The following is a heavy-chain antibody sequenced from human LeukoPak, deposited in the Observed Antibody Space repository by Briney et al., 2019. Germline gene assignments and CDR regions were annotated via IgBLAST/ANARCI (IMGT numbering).Heavy chain of an antibody. CDR2: ISGSGGST. Sequence: PGGSLRLSCAASGFTFSSYAMSWVRQAPGKGLEWVSAISGSGGSTYYADSVKGRFTISRDNSKNTLYLQMNSLRAEDTAVYYCARDWRIAVAGHNYFDPWGLGTLVTVSS. CDR3: ARDWRIAVAGHNYFDP. CDR1: GFTFSSYA. D-gene: IGHD6-19*01. V-gene: IGHV3-23*01. J-gene: IGHJ5*02.